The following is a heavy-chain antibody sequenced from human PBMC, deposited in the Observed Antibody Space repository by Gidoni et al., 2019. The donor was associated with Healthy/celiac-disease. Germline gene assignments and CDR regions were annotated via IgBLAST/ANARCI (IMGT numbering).Heavy chain of an antibody. V-gene: IGHV4-59*01. Sequence: QVQLQESGPGLVKPSETLSLTCTVSGGSISSYYWSWIRQPPGKGLEWIGYIYYSGSTNYNPSLKSRVTISVDTSKNQFSLKLSSGTAADTAVYYCARDLGDMVRGVTGWFDPWGQGTLVTVSS. CDR2: IYYSGST. CDR1: GGSISSYY. CDR3: ARDLGDMVRGVTGWFDP. D-gene: IGHD3-10*01. J-gene: IGHJ5*02.